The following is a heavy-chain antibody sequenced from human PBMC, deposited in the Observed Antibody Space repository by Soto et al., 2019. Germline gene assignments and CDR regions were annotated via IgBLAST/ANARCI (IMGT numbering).Heavy chain of an antibody. CDR2: IDPVDSDD. V-gene: IGHV5-51*01. J-gene: IGHJ5*01. CDR1: GYIFTKHW. CDR3: ARRAFDPSGHYYPYNWFDS. Sequence: PGESLKISCQGSGYIFTKHWIAWVRQKPGKGLEWIGIIDPVDSDDRYSPSFEGQVTISVDKSNNTAFLRWDKLKTSDTATYFCARRAFDPSGHYYPYNWFDSWGQGTQGTVSS. D-gene: IGHD3-22*01.